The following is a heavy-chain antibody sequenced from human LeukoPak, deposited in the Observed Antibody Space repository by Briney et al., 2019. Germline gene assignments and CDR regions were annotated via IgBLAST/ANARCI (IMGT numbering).Heavy chain of an antibody. CDR1: GGSITSSSYN. Sequence: SETLFLTCTVSGGSITSSSYNWGWIRQPPGKGLEWIGSIYYSGSTSYNPSLKSRVTISVDTSKNQFSLKLRSVTAADTAVYYCARGIAVAVNWFDPWGQGTLVTVSS. CDR2: IYYSGST. V-gene: IGHV4-39*01. J-gene: IGHJ5*02. D-gene: IGHD6-19*01. CDR3: ARGIAVAVNWFDP.